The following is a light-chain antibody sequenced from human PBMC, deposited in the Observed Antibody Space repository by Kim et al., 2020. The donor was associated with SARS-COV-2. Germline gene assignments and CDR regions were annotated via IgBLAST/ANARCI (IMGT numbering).Light chain of an antibody. CDR3: SSYAGDTNLV. CDR1: SSDVGGYNY. V-gene: IGLV2-8*01. CDR2: EVN. J-gene: IGLJ3*02. Sequence: GQSVTISCTGTSSDVGGYNYVSWYQQHPGKAPKLIIFEVNKRPSGVPDRFSGSKSGNTASLTVSGLRADDEGDYYCSSYAGDTNLVFGGGTQLTVL.